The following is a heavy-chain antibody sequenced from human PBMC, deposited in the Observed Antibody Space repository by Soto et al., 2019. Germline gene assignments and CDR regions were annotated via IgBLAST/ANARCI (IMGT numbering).Heavy chain of an antibody. CDR1: GFTVSNNY. CDR3: GTRPGGGGY. V-gene: IGHV3-53*01. J-gene: IGHJ4*02. CDR2: IYSGGYT. Sequence: EVQLVESGGGLIQPGGSLRLSCAVSGFTVSNNYMSWVRQAPGKGLEGVSVIYSGGYTAYGDSVKGRFTISRDNSKNTLYLQKNTREPGGPAVFYWGTRPGGGGYWGQGTLVTVSS. D-gene: IGHD3-10*01.